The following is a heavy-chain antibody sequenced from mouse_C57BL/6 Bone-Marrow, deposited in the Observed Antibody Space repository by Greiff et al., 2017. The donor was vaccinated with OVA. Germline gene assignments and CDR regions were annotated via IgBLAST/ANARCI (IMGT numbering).Heavy chain of an antibody. D-gene: IGHD4-1*01. Sequence: VQLQQSGPGLVKPSQSLSLTCSVTGYSITSGYYWNWIRQFPGNKLEWMGYISYDGSNNYNPSLKNRISITRDTSKNQFFLKLNSVTTEDTATYYCARGWDVDYAMDYWGQGTSVTVSS. J-gene: IGHJ4*01. CDR2: ISYDGSN. V-gene: IGHV3-6*01. CDR3: ARGWDVDYAMDY. CDR1: GYSITSGYY.